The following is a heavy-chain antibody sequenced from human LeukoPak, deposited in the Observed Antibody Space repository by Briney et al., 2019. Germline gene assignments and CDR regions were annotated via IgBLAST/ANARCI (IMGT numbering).Heavy chain of an antibody. CDR1: GFVFSKYA. V-gene: IGHV3-30-3*01. D-gene: IGHD6-19*01. Sequence: GGSLRLSCVGSGFVFSKYAVHWVRQAPDKGLEWVAVVSYDGDLKFYGDSVKGRFTISRDNSQNMLFLQMNDLRPQDAATYFCARDPYSQDSSGFSYFLQYWGQGTVVTVSS. CDR2: VSYDGDLK. J-gene: IGHJ4*02. CDR3: ARDPYSQDSSGFSYFLQY.